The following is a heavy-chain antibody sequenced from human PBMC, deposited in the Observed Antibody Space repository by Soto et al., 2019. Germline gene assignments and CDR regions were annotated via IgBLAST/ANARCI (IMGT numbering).Heavy chain of an antibody. Sequence: PGGSLRLSCAASGFTFSSYSMNWVRQAPGKGLEWVSSISSSSSCIYYADSVKGRFTISRDNAKNSLYLQMNSLRAEDTAVYYCARDPELLGNPLDYWGQGTLVTVSS. CDR1: GFTFSSYS. V-gene: IGHV3-21*01. D-gene: IGHD1-26*01. J-gene: IGHJ4*02. CDR3: ARDPELLGNPLDY. CDR2: ISSSSSCI.